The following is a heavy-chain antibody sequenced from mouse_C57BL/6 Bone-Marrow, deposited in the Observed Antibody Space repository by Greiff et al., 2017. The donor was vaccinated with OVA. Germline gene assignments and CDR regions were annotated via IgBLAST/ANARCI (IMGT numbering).Heavy chain of an antibody. V-gene: IGHV1-54*01. Sequence: VKLKQSGAELVRPGTSVKVSCKASGYAFTNYLIEWVKQRPGQGLEWIGVINPGSGGTNYNEKFKGKATLTADKSSSTAYMQLSSLTSEDSAVYFCARSGPITTVVATRAMDYWGQGTSVTVSS. CDR2: INPGSGGT. D-gene: IGHD1-1*01. CDR1: GYAFTNYL. CDR3: ARSGPITTVVATRAMDY. J-gene: IGHJ4*01.